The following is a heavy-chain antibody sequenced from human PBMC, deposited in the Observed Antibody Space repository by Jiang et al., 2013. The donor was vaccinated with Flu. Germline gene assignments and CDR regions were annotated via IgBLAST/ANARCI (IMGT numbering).Heavy chain of an antibody. Sequence: GLVKPSETLSLTCSVSGGSISSYYWSWIRQSPGKGLEWIGQTHHSGNTHYNASLKSRVTISVDTSKNQFSLRLNTVTATDTAVYYCANWGGSGFGAAYVDSWGQGILVTVSS. CDR1: GGSISSYY. D-gene: IGHD7-27*01. V-gene: IGHV4-59*08. J-gene: IGHJ4*02. CDR3: ANWGGSGFGAAYVDS. CDR2: THHSGNT.